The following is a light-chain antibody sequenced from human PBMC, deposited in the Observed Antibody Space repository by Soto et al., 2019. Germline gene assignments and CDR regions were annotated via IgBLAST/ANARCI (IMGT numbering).Light chain of an antibody. CDR3: QHYGSSPPHT. CDR2: GAS. Sequence: EIGLTQSPGTLSLSPGEGATLSCRASQSVANNYLAWYQQKPVQAPRLLISGASNRATGIPDRFSGSGSGTDFTLTISRLESEDFAVYYCQHYGSSPPHTFGQGTKLEIK. CDR1: QSVANNY. J-gene: IGKJ2*01. V-gene: IGKV3-20*01.